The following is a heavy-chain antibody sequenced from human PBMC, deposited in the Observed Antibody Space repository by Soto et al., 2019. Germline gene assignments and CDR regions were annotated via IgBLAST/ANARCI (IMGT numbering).Heavy chain of an antibody. CDR3: AKVRGIVGAPYYFDY. J-gene: IGHJ4*02. Sequence: GGSLRLSCAASGFTFSSYAMHWVRQAPGKGLEWVAVISYDGSNKYYADSVKGRFTISRDNSKNTLYLQMNSLRAEDTAVYYCAKVRGIVGAPYYFDYWGQGTLVTVSS. D-gene: IGHD1-26*01. CDR2: ISYDGSNK. CDR1: GFTFSSYA. V-gene: IGHV3-30-3*01.